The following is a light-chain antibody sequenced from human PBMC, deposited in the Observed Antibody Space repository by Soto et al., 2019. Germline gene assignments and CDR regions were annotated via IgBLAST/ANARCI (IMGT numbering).Light chain of an antibody. V-gene: IGLV1-44*01. CDR3: AAWDGSLNGWV. J-gene: IGLJ2*01. CDR2: SND. Sequence: VLTQAPSASGTPGQRVPISCSGSSSNIGSNTVSWYQQVPGTAPKLLIYSNDQRPSGVPDRFSGSKSGTSASLAIGGLQSEDEADYYCAAWDGSLNGWVFGGGTKVTVL. CDR1: SSNIGSNT.